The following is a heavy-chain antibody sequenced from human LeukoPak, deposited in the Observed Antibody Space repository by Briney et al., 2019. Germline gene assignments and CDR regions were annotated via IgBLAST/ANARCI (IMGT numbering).Heavy chain of an antibody. Sequence: GGSLRLSCAASGFTFSDYYMSWIRQAPGKGLEWVSYISSSGSTIYYADSVKGRFTISRDNAKNSLYLQMNSLRAEDTAVYYCARRRIQLWNDAFDIWGQGTMVTVSS. CDR1: GFTFSDYY. CDR3: ARRRIQLWNDAFDI. J-gene: IGHJ3*02. CDR2: ISSSGSTI. V-gene: IGHV3-11*01. D-gene: IGHD5-18*01.